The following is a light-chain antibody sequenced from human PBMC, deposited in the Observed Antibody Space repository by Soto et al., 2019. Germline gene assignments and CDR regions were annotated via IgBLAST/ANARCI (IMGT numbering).Light chain of an antibody. Sequence: EIVLTQSPGTLSLSPGERATLSCRASQSLGTKLAWYQQKPGQPPRLLIYEASSRAAGIPDRFSGSGSGTDFTLTISRLEPEDFAVYYCQQHGSSPLTFGGGTKV. CDR3: QQHGSSPLT. J-gene: IGKJ4*01. CDR1: QSLGTK. CDR2: EAS. V-gene: IGKV3-20*01.